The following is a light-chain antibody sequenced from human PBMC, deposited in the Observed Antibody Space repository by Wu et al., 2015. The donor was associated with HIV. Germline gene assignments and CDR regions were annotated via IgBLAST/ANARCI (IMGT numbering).Light chain of an antibody. CDR2: STS. CDR3: QQLNSFST. Sequence: QSPSSVSASVGDKITITCRASQDVSSALAWYQQKPGKAPKLLIYSTSSLESGVPSRFSGSGSGTEFTLTISSLQPEDYATYYCQQLNSFSTFGQGTRLEIK. CDR1: QDVSSA. J-gene: IGKJ5*01. V-gene: IGKV1-13*02.